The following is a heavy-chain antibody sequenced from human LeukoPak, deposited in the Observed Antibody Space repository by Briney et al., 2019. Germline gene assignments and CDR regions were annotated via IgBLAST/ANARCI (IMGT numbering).Heavy chain of an antibody. V-gene: IGHV1-18*01. Sequence: ASVKVSCKASGYTFTSYGINWVRQAPGQGLEWMGWISAYNGNTNYAQKLQGRVTMTTDTSTSTAYMELRSLRSDDTAMYYCARGFSILDSSEIFDYWGQGTLVTVSS. D-gene: IGHD5-18*01. CDR3: ARGFSILDSSEIFDY. J-gene: IGHJ4*02. CDR2: ISAYNGNT. CDR1: GYTFTSYG.